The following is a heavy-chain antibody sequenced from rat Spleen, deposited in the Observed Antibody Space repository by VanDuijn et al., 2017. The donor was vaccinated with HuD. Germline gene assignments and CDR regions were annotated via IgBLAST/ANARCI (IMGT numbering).Heavy chain of an antibody. CDR1: GFTFSDSS. CDR3: TTPYYSGDFDY. V-gene: IGHV5-7*01. J-gene: IGHJ2*01. D-gene: IGHD1-1*01. Sequence: EVQLVESGGGLVQPGRSLKISCAASGFTFSDSSMAWVRQAPNKGLEWVATINYDGSRHSYRDSVKGRFTISRDNTKSTLYLQMDSLRSEDTATYYCTTPYYSGDFDYWGQGVKVTVSS. CDR2: INYDGSRH.